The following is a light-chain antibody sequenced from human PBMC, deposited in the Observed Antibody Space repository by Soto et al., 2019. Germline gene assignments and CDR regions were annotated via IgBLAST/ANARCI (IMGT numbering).Light chain of an antibody. CDR2: AAS. CDR1: QDISSH. J-gene: IGKJ4*01. CDR3: QQVKTYPLT. V-gene: IGKV1-9*01. Sequence: DIQLTQSPSFLSASVGDRVTITCRASQDISSHLAWYQQKPGKAPKLLIYAASTLQSGVPSGFGGSGSGTEFPLTLTSLQPEDFATYYCQQVKTYPLTFGGGTKVEIK.